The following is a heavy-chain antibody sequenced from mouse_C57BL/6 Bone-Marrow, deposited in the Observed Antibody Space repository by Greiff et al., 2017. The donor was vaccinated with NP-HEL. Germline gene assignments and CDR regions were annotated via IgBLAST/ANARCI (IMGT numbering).Heavy chain of an antibody. D-gene: IGHD1-1*01. V-gene: IGHV1-78*01. CDR2: IYPRDGST. CDR3: ANRYYYGSSYLYWYFDV. CDR1: GYTFTDHT. Sequence: VQLQQPDAELVKPGASVKISCKVSGYTFTDHTIHWMKQRPEQGLEWIGYIYPRDGSTKYNEKFKGKATLTADKSSSTAYMQLNSLTSEDSAVYFCANRYYYGSSYLYWYFDVWGTGTTVTVSS. J-gene: IGHJ1*03.